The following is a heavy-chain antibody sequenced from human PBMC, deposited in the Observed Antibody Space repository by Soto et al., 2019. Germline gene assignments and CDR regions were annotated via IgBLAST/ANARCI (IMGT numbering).Heavy chain of an antibody. CDR2: ISGSGGST. Sequence: PGGSLRLSCAASGFTFSSYGMHWVRQAPGKGLEWVSAISGSGGSTYYADSVKGRFTISRDNSKNTLYLQMNSLRAEDTAVYYCAKLWFGENDYWGQGTLVTVSS. J-gene: IGHJ4*02. CDR3: AKLWFGENDY. D-gene: IGHD3-10*01. CDR1: GFTFSSYG. V-gene: IGHV3-23*01.